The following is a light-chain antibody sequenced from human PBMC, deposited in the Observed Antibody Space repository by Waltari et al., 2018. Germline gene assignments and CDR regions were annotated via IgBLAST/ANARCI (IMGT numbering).Light chain of an antibody. CDR3: QSYDSSLSGSVV. CDR2: GKS. CDR1: SSNIGAGYD. J-gene: IGLJ2*01. Sequence: QSVLTQPPSVSGAPGQRVTISCPGSSSNIGAGYDVHWYQQLPGTAPKLLTYGKSNRPSGVPDRFSGSKSGTSASLAITGLQAEDEADYYCQSYDSSLSGSVVFGGGTKLTVL. V-gene: IGLV1-40*01.